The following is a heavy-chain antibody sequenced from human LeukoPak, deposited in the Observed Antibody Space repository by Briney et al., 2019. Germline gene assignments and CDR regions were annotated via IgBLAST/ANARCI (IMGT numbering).Heavy chain of an antibody. D-gene: IGHD2-2*01. CDR1: GFTFSSYA. V-gene: IGHV3-23*01. J-gene: IGHJ2*01. CDR3: AKGSYCSSTSCYLSWYFDL. Sequence: GGSLRLSCAASGFTFSSYAMTWVRQAPGQGLEWVSGISGSGGNTYYADSVKGRFTISRDNSKNTLYLQMNSLRAEDTAVYYCAKGSYCSSTSCYLSWYFDLWGRGTLVTVSS. CDR2: ISGSGGNT.